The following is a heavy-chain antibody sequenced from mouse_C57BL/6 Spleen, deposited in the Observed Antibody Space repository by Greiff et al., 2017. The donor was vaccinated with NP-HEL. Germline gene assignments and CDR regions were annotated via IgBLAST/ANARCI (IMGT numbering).Heavy chain of an antibody. D-gene: IGHD1-1*01. CDR2: IYPSDSET. V-gene: IGHV1-61*01. Sequence: QVQLQQPGAELVRPGSSVKLSCKASGYTFTSYWMDWVKQRPGQGLEWIGNIYPSDSETHYNQKFKDKATLTVDKSSSTAYMQLSSLTSEDSAVYYCARAELRYFDYWGQSTTLTVSS. CDR1: GYTFTSYW. J-gene: IGHJ2*01. CDR3: ARAELRYFDY.